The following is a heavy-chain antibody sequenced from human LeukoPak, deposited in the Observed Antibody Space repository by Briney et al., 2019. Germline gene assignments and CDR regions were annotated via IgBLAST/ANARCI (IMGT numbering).Heavy chain of an antibody. Sequence: MASETLSLTSAVDGGSFSGYYWGWIRQSPGKGLEWIGSIYHSGSTYYNPSLQSRVTKSVDPSKNQFSLNLSSVTAADTAVYFCARGTSAGGDHYFDSWGQGTQVTVSS. CDR2: IYHSGST. D-gene: IGHD3-10*01. CDR3: ARGTSAGGDHYFDS. J-gene: IGHJ4*02. CDR1: GGSFSGYY. V-gene: IGHV4-34*01.